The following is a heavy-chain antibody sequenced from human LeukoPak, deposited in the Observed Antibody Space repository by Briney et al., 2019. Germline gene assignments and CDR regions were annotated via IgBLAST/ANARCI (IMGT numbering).Heavy chain of an antibody. V-gene: IGHV1-69*04. CDR3: ARVDCSGGSCYFYYYYGMDV. Sequence: GASVKVSCKASGGTFSRYAISWVRQAPGQGLEWMGRIIPILGIANYAQKFQGRVTITADKSTSTAYMELSSLRSEDTAVYYCARVDCSGGSCYFYYYYGMDVWGQGTTVTVSS. CDR1: GGTFSRYA. D-gene: IGHD2-15*01. CDR2: IIPILGIA. J-gene: IGHJ6*02.